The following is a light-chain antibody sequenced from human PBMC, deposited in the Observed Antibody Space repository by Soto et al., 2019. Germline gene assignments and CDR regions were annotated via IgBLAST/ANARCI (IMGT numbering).Light chain of an antibody. Sequence: QSALTQPASVSGSPGQSITISCTGTSSDVGGYNYVSWYQQHPGKAPKLMIYDVSNRPSGVSNRFSGSKSGNTASLTISGLQADDEADYYCSSYTSSSTHYVVFGGGTKLTVL. CDR3: SSYTSSSTHYVV. V-gene: IGLV2-14*01. CDR2: DVS. J-gene: IGLJ2*01. CDR1: SSDVGGYNY.